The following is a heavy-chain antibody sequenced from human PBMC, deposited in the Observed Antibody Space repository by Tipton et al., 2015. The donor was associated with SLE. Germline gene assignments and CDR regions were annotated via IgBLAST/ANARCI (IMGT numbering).Heavy chain of an antibody. CDR2: INHSGST. CDR3: ASGILTGYAAFDI. V-gene: IGHV4-34*01. Sequence: LRLSCAVYGGSFSGYYWSWIRQPPGKGLEWIGEINHSGSTNYKPSLKSRVTISVDTSKNQFSLKLSSVTAADTAVYYCASGILTGYAAFDIWGPGTMVPVSS. D-gene: IGHD3-9*01. J-gene: IGHJ3*02. CDR1: GGSFSGYY.